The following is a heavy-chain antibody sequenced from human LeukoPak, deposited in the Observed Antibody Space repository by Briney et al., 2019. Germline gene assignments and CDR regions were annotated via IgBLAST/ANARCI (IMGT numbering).Heavy chain of an antibody. J-gene: IGHJ4*02. CDR2: ISPGGPT. Sequence: GGSLRLSCAGSGFPFSSHGMNWVRQAPGKGLEWVSGISPGGPTYYADSVKGRFTISRDDSKNTLYLQMNSLRAEDTAVYYCAKVPTFYYDFHDYWGQGTLVTVSS. CDR1: GFPFSSHG. CDR3: AKVPTFYYDFHDY. D-gene: IGHD3-3*01. V-gene: IGHV3-23*01.